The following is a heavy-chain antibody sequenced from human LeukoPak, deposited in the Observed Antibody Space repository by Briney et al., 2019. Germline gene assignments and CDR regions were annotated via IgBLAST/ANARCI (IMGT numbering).Heavy chain of an antibody. CDR1: GFTFSTYW. CDR3: ARGGKIAGYYYFYMDV. J-gene: IGHJ6*03. D-gene: IGHD3-3*01. CDR2: IKQDGSEK. Sequence: GGSLRLSCVASGFTFSTYWMSWVRQAPGKGLEWVANIKQDGSEKYYVDSVKGRFTISRDNARNSLSLQVNSPRAEDTAVYYCARGGKIAGYYYFYMDVWGKGTTVIVSS. V-gene: IGHV3-7*01.